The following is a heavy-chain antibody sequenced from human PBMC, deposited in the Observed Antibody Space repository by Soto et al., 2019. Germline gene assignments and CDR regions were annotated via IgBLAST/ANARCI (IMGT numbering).Heavy chain of an antibody. Sequence: EMQLVESGGGLVQPGGSLRLSCAASGFTFSPYSMNWVRQAPGKGLEWISYLTSSSTTIFYADAVKGRFTISRDNAKNGLYLQLNIQRDEDTDVYYYARDNVTAGSFDPCGQETLVTVST. D-gene: IGHD6-13*01. V-gene: IGHV3-48*02. CDR2: LTSSSTTI. J-gene: IGHJ5*02. CDR1: GFTFSPYS. CDR3: ARDNVTAGSFDP.